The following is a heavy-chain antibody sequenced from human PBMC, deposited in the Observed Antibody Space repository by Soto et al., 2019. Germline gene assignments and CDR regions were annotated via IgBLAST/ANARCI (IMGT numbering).Heavy chain of an antibody. D-gene: IGHD2-8*01. CDR1: GGSISSGGYY. J-gene: IGHJ5*02. CDR2: IYYSVST. CDR3: AWADIVLMVYVS. Sequence: QVQLQESGPGLVKPSQTLSLTCTVSGGSISSGGYYWSWIRQHPGKGLEWIGYIYYSVSTYYNPSLKSRVTISVDTSKNQFSLKLSSVTAADTAVYYCAWADIVLMVYVSWGQGTLVTVSS. V-gene: IGHV4-31*03.